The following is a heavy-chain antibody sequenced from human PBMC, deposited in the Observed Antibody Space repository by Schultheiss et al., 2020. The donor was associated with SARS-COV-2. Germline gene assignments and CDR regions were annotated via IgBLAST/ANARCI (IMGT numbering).Heavy chain of an antibody. J-gene: IGHJ3*02. Sequence: GESLKISCAASGFTFSYYYMNWVRQAPGKGLEWVAVIWYDGSNKYYADSVKGRFIISRDNSKNTLYLQMNSLRAEDSAVYFCARSANYVLDIWGQGTVVTVSS. CDR1: GFTFSYYY. CDR3: ARSANYVLDI. CDR2: IWYDGSNK. D-gene: IGHD3-10*02. V-gene: IGHV3-33*08.